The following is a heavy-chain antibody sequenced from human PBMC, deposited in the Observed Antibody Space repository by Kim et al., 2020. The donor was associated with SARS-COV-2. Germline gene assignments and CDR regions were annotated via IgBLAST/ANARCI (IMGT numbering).Heavy chain of an antibody. Sequence: YSPSVQGQVTISVDNSISTAYLQWSSLKASDTAKYYCARRTYSGYDFALGYWGQGTLVTVSS. D-gene: IGHD5-12*01. J-gene: IGHJ4*02. V-gene: IGHV5-51*01. CDR3: ARRTYSGYDFALGY.